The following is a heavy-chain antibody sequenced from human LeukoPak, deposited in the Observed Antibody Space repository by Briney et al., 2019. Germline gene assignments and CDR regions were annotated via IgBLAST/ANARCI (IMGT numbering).Heavy chain of an antibody. D-gene: IGHD2-2*02. J-gene: IGHJ4*02. CDR1: GFTVSSNY. Sequence: GGSLRLSCAASGFTVSSNYMSWVRQAPGKGLEWVSVIYIGGSAYYADSVKGRFTISRDISKNTLYLQMNSLRAEDTAMYYCARLGFVVPAVIFDYWGQGTLVTVSS. CDR2: IYIGGSA. CDR3: ARLGFVVPAVIFDY. V-gene: IGHV3-53*01.